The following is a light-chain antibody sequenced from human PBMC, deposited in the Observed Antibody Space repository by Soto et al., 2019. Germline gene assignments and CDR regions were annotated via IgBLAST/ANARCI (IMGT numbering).Light chain of an antibody. Sequence: DIQMTQSPSTLSASVGDRVTITCRASQSIDSWLAWYQQKPGKAPKLLIYRASSLESGVPSRFSGSGSGTEFTLTISSLQPDDFATYYCQQYKTYMYTFAQVTKLEIK. CDR2: RAS. J-gene: IGKJ2*01. CDR3: QQYKTYMYT. CDR1: QSIDSW. V-gene: IGKV1-5*03.